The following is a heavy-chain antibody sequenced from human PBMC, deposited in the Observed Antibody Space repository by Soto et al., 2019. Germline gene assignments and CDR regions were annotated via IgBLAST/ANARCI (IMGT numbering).Heavy chain of an antibody. CDR2: ISYDGSNK. Sequence: QVQLVESGGGVVQPGRSLRLSCAASGFTFSSYAMHWVRQAPGQGLEWVAVISYDGSNKYYADSVKGRFTISRDNSKNTLYLQMNSLRAEDTAVYYCATLWIQSTTSSEWFDPWGQGTLVTVSS. CDR1: GFTFSSYA. D-gene: IGHD5-18*01. CDR3: ATLWIQSTTSSEWFDP. J-gene: IGHJ5*02. V-gene: IGHV3-30-3*01.